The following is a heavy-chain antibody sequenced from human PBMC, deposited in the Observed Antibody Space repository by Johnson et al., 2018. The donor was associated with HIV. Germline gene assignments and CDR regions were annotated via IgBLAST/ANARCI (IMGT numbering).Heavy chain of an antibody. CDR1: GFIVRITY. CDR2: IYSGGST. D-gene: IGHD6-19*01. Sequence: EVQVVESGGGLVQPGGSLRLSCAASGFIVRITYMSWVRQAPGKGLEWVSVIYSGGSTYYADSVKGRFTVSRDNSKNTLYLQMNSLRHNDKAVYYWPRAVARGQWLADGYIWGQGTTVTVSS. J-gene: IGHJ3*02. V-gene: IGHV3-66*01. CDR3: PRAVARGQWLADGYI.